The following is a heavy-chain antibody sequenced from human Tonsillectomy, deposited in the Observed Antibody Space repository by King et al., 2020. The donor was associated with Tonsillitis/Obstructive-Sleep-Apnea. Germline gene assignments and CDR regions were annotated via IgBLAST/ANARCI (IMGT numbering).Heavy chain of an antibody. J-gene: IGHJ6*03. Sequence: VQLVESGGVVVQPGGSLRLSCAASGFTFDDYTMHWVRQAPGKGLEWVSLISWDGGSTYYADSVKGRFTISRDNSKNSLYLQMNSLRTEDTALYYCAKYSIAAPGEYMDVWGKVTTVTVSS. V-gene: IGHV3-43*01. CDR3: AKYSIAAPGEYMDV. CDR1: GFTFDDYT. D-gene: IGHD6-6*01. CDR2: ISWDGGST.